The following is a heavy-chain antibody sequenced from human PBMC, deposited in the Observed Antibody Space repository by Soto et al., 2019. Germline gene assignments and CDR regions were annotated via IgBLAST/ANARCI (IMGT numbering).Heavy chain of an antibody. CDR2: IDPRDSNT. D-gene: IGHD1-7*01. CDR3: ARLELHYYYYGMDV. J-gene: IGHJ6*02. CDR1: GYSFTSYW. V-gene: IGHV5-10-1*01. Sequence: GESLKISCKGSGYSFTSYWISWVRQMPGKGLGWMGRIDPRDSNTNYSPSFQGHVTISADKPISTAYLQWSSLKASDTAMYYCARLELHYYYYGMDVWGQGTKVTVSS.